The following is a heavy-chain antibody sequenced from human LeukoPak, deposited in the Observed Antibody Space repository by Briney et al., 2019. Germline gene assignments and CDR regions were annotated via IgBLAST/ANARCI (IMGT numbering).Heavy chain of an antibody. CDR3: TRADFGGNSDYYYYGMDV. V-gene: IGHV1-46*01. J-gene: IGHJ6*02. CDR1: GYTFTGYY. Sequence: GASVKVSCKASGYTFTGYYMHWVRQAPGQGLEWMGWINPGGGSTSYAQKFQGRVTMTRDTSTSTVYMELSSLRSEDTAVYYCTRADFGGNSDYYYYGMDVWGQGTTVTVSS. CDR2: INPGGGST. D-gene: IGHD4-23*01.